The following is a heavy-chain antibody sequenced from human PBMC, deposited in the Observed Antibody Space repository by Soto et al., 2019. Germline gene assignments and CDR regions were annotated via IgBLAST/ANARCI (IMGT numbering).Heavy chain of an antibody. J-gene: IGHJ4*02. CDR2: INHSGST. D-gene: IGHD3-22*01. Sequence: QVQLQQWGAGLLKPSETLSLTCAVYGGSFSGYYWSWIRQPPGKGLEWIGEINHSGSTNYNPSLKRRVTISVDTSKNQFSLKLSSVTAADTAVYYCARGYRLFYLAQYDDLSPQHKNKYFDYWGQGTLVTVSS. CDR1: GGSFSGYY. CDR3: ARGYRLFYLAQYDDLSPQHKNKYFDY. V-gene: IGHV4-34*01.